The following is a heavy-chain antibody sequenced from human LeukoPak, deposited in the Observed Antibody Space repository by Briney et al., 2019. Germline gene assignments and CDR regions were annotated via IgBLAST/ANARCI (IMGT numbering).Heavy chain of an antibody. D-gene: IGHD4-23*01. Sequence: GGSLRLSCAASGFTFSSYAMHWVRQAPGKGLEWVAVISYDGSNKYYADSVKGRFTISRDNSKNTLYLQMNSLRAEDTAVYYCARGNDYGGAFDIWGQGTMVTVSS. CDR2: ISYDGSNK. V-gene: IGHV3-30-3*01. CDR3: ARGNDYGGAFDI. J-gene: IGHJ3*02. CDR1: GFTFSSYA.